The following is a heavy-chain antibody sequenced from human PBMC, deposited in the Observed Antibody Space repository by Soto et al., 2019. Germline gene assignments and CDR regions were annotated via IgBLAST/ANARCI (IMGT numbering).Heavy chain of an antibody. Sequence: PSETLSLTCTVSGGSINSGDYHWSWIRQSPGKGLEWIGAIYYSGSTYYTPSLKSRIRISADTSKNQFSLKVNSVTAADTAVYYGARDHRVPSDGAMDVWGQGTKVTVSS. J-gene: IGHJ6*02. CDR1: GGSINSGDYH. CDR2: IYYSGST. D-gene: IGHD3-10*02. V-gene: IGHV4-30-4*01. CDR3: ARDHRVPSDGAMDV.